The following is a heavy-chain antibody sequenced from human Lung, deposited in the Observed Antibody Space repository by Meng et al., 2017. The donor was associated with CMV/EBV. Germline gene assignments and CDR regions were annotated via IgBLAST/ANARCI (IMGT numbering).Heavy chain of an antibody. Sequence: ETLSLXXAASGFTFSSYWMHWVRQAPGKGLVWVSRINSDGSSTSYADSVKGRFTISRDNAKNTLYLQMNSLRAEDTAVYYCARDHYYDSSVLDYWGQGTLVTVSS. CDR3: ARDHYYDSSVLDY. CDR2: INSDGSST. V-gene: IGHV3-74*01. CDR1: GFTFSSYW. D-gene: IGHD3-22*01. J-gene: IGHJ4*02.